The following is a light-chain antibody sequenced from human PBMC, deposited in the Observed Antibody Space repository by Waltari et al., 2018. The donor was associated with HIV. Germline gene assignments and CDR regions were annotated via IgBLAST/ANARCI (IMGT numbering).Light chain of an antibody. CDR3: QQYNSYSPYT. CDR1: QSVNYN. J-gene: IGKJ2*01. V-gene: IGKV3-15*01. CDR2: GAS. Sequence: IVMTPSPPTLSVSPGERVTLSCRASQSVNYNLAWYQQKPGQAPRLLIYGASGRAAGIPARFSGSGSGTEFTLTISSLQSEDFATYYCQQYNSYSPYTFGQGTKLEIK.